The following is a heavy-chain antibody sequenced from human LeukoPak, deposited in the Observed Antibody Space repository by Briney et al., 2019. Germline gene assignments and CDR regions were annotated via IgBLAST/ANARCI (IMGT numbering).Heavy chain of an antibody. V-gene: IGHV4-34*01. CDR3: ARGVGGYCSSTSCYKVDWFDP. D-gene: IGHD2-2*02. CDR2: INHSGST. Sequence: SETLSLTCAVYGGSFSGYYWSWIRQPPGKGLEWIGEINHSGSTNYNPSLKSQVTISVDTSKNQFSLKLSSVTAADTAVYYCARGVGGYCSSTSCYKVDWFDPWGQGTLVTVSS. J-gene: IGHJ5*02. CDR1: GGSFSGYY.